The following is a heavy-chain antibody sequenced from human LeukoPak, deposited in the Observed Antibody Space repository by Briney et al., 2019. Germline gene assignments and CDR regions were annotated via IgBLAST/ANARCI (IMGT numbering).Heavy chain of an antibody. CDR2: IKPDGSDE. Sequence: GGSLRLSCAASGFTFSSYWMNWVRQAPGKGLEWVANIKPDGSDESYVDSVKGRFTISRDNAKNSLYLQMNSLRAEDTAVYYCARGNFQYWAQGTPVTVSS. CDR3: ARGNFQY. V-gene: IGHV3-7*04. CDR1: GFTFSSYW. J-gene: IGHJ4*02.